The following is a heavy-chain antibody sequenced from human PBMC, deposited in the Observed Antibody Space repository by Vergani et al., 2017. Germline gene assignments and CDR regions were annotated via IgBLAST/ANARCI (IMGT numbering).Heavy chain of an antibody. J-gene: IGHJ4*02. Sequence: EVQLVETGGGLIQPGGSLRLSCAASGFTVSSNYMSWVRQAPGKGLEWVSVIYSGGSTYYADSVKGRFTISRDNSKNTLYLQMNSLSAEDTAVYYCARVGDSSGYGPVSYWGQGTLVTVSS. CDR2: IYSGGST. V-gene: IGHV3-53*02. CDR1: GFTVSSNY. CDR3: ARVGDSSGYGPVSY. D-gene: IGHD3-22*01.